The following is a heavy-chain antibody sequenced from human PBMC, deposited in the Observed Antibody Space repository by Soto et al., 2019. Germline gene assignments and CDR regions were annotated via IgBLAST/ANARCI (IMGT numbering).Heavy chain of an antibody. CDR1: GFTFSSYA. Sequence: EVQWLESGEALAQPGGSLRLSCAASGFTFSSYAMTWVRQAPGKGLEWDALINGGGDSAYYADSVKGRFTISRDNFKKTLFLQMNSLRGEDTAVYYCARGATIDYWGQGTLVTVSS. CDR3: ARGATIDY. V-gene: IGHV3-23*01. J-gene: IGHJ4*02. CDR2: INGGGDSA.